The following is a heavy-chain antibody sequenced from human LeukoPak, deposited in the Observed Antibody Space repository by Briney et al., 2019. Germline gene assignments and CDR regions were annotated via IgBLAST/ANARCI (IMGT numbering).Heavy chain of an antibody. CDR3: ARGLTMVRGVISRYFDY. V-gene: IGHV4-34*01. Sequence: SETLSLTCAVYGGSFSGYYWSWIRQPPGKGLEWIGEINHSGSTNYNPSLKSRVTISVDTSKNQFSLKLSSVTAADTAVYYCARGLTMVRGVISRYFDYWGQGTLVTVSS. D-gene: IGHD3-10*01. CDR2: INHSGST. CDR1: GGSFSGYY. J-gene: IGHJ4*02.